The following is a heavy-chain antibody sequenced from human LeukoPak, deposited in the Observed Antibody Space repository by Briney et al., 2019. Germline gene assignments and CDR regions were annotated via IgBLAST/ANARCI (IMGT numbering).Heavy chain of an antibody. Sequence: ASVKVSCKASGYTFTSYGISWVRQAPGQGLEWMGWINAGNGNTKYSQKFQGRVTITRDTSASTAYMELSSLRSEDTAVYYCARDLVPDXVXGPIDYWGQGTLVTVSS. V-gene: IGHV1-3*01. CDR3: ARDLVPDXVXGPIDY. CDR1: GYTFTSYG. D-gene: IGHD2-2*01. J-gene: IGHJ4*02. CDR2: INAGNGNT.